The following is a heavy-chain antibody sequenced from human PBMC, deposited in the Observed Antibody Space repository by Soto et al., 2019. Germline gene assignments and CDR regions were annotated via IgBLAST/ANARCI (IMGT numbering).Heavy chain of an antibody. J-gene: IGHJ4*02. CDR2: LSSSSSYI. V-gene: IGHV3-21*01. D-gene: IGHD6-13*01. Sequence: EVQLVESGGGLVKPGGSLRLSCAASGFTFSSYSMNWVRQAPGKGLEWVSSLSSSSSYIYYADSVKGRFTISRDNAKNSLYVQLNGLRAGHTAVYYCAVRGTIEAAGRGVDYWGQGALVTVCS. CDR3: AVRGTIEAAGRGVDY. CDR1: GFTFSSYS.